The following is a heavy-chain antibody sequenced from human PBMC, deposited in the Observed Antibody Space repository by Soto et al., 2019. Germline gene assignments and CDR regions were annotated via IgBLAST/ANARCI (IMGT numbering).Heavy chain of an antibody. Sequence: ASVKVSCKASGYTFTGYYMHWVRQAPGQGLEWMGWINPNSGGTNYARKFQGRVTMTRDTSISTAYMELSRLRSDDTAVYYCARWTYYDFWSGYPGTNYYYGMDVWGQGTTVTVSS. V-gene: IGHV1-2*02. J-gene: IGHJ6*02. CDR1: GYTFTGYY. CDR2: INPNSGGT. D-gene: IGHD3-3*01. CDR3: ARWTYYDFWSGYPGTNYYYGMDV.